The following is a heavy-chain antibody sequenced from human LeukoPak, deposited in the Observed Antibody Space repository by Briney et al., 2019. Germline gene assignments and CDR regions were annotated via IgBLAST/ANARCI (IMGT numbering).Heavy chain of an antibody. CDR1: GFTFSSYE. J-gene: IGHJ4*02. CDR3: ARVAGDTAIGVDY. D-gene: IGHD5-18*01. V-gene: IGHV3-48*03. Sequence: GGSLRLSCAASGFTFSSYEMNWVRQAPGKGLEWVSYISSSGSTIYYADSVKGRFTISRDNAKNSLYLQMNGLRAEDTAVYYCARVAGDTAIGVDYWGQGTPVTVSS. CDR2: ISSSGSTI.